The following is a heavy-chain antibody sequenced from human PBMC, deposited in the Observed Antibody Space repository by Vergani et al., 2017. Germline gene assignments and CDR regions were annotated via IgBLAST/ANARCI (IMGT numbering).Heavy chain of an antibody. CDR3: ARRSQSRYETYYYYGMDV. CDR1: GGSISSYY. V-gene: IGHV4-59*01. D-gene: IGHD5-12*01. CDR2: IYYSGST. J-gene: IGHJ6*02. Sequence: QVQLQESGPGLVKPSETLSLTCTVSGGSISSYYWSWIRQPPGKGLEWIGYIYYSGSTNYNPSLKSRVTISVDTSKNQFSLKLGSVTAADTAVYYCARRSQSRYETYYYYGMDVWGQGP.